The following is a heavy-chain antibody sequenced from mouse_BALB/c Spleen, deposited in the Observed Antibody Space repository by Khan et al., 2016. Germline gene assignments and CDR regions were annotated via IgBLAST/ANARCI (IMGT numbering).Heavy chain of an antibody. D-gene: IGHD2-1*01. V-gene: IGHV14-4*02. CDR2: IDPESGDT. CDR3: NAIYYGNYIYFDY. Sequence: VKLQQSGAELVRSGASGKVSWTASACKSKDYYIHWVKQRPEQGLEWIGWIDPESGDTEYGPKFQGRATVTADTSSNTAYLQLSSLTSEDSAVYYCNAIYYGNYIYFDYWGQGTTLTVSS. CDR1: ACKSKDYY. J-gene: IGHJ2*01.